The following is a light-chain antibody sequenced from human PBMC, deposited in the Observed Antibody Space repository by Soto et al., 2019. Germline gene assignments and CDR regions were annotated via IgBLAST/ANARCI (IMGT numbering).Light chain of an antibody. V-gene: IGKV3-11*01. Sequence: EIVLAQSPPTLSLSPGERATLSCRASQDLGSSLAWYQQKPGQAPRLLIFHTSNRATGIPPRFSGSGTGTDFTLTISSLETDDFAVYYFLQRTNGLTFGGGTTVEI. CDR2: HTS. J-gene: IGKJ4*01. CDR3: LQRTNGLT. CDR1: QDLGSS.